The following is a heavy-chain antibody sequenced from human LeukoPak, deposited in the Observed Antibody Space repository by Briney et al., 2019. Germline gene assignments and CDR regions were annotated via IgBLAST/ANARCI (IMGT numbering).Heavy chain of an antibody. J-gene: IGHJ4*02. CDR1: GFTFSSYG. D-gene: IGHD4-17*01. CDR3: AKDLNYGDLLDY. Sequence: GGTLRLSCAASGFTFSSYGMSWVRQAPGKGLEWVSAISGSGGFTYYADSVKGRFTISRDNSKNTLYLQMNSLRAEDTALYYCAKDLNYGDLLDYWGQGSLVTVSS. CDR2: ISGSGGFT. V-gene: IGHV3-23*01.